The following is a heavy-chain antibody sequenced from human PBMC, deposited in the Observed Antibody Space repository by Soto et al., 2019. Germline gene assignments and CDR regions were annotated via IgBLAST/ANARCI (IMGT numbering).Heavy chain of an antibody. CDR3: ARHKVPLRSLNWFDP. CDR2: INYSGST. J-gene: IGHJ5*02. Sequence: PSETLSLTCAVYGGSFSGYYWSWIRQPPGKGLEWIGEINYSGSTNYNPSLKSRVTISVDTSKNQFSLKLSSVTAADTAVYYCARHKVPLRSLNWFDPWGQGTLVTVS. CDR1: GGSFSGYY. V-gene: IGHV4-34*01.